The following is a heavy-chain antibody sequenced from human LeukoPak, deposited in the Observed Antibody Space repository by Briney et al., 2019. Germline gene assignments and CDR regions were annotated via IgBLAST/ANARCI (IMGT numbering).Heavy chain of an antibody. Sequence: PGGSLRLSCAASGFTFSNSSMNWVRQAPGKGLEWLSYIGLASGARYYADSVKGRFSISSDNAKNSLSLQMNSLRADDTAVYYCARDHNYAFDYWGQGILVTVSS. CDR2: IGLASGAR. CDR1: GFTFSNSS. D-gene: IGHD1-20*01. CDR3: ARDHNYAFDY. J-gene: IGHJ4*02. V-gene: IGHV3-48*04.